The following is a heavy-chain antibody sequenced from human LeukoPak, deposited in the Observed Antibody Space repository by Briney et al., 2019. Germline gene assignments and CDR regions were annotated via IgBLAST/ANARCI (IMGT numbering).Heavy chain of an antibody. CDR1: GFTFSSYA. D-gene: IGHD3-10*01. J-gene: IGHJ4*02. CDR3: ARPPGRFRGFIIPPLYSFDY. CDR2: ISGSGENT. V-gene: IGHV3-23*01. Sequence: GGSLRLSCAASGFTFSSYAMSWVRQAPGKGLEWVSAISGSGENTYYADSVKGRFTISRDNSKNTLYLQMNSLRAEDTAVYYCARPPGRFRGFIIPPLYSFDYGGREPLATVPS.